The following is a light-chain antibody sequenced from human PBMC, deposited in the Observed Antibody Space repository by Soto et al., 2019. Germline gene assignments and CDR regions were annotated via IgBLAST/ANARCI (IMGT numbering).Light chain of an antibody. CDR1: ALPKQY. Sequence: SYELTQPPSVSVSPGQTARITCSGDALPKQYAYWYQQKPGQAPVLVIYKDSERPSGVPERFSGSSSGTTVTLTISGVQAVDAADYPCQSAHSSGTCAVFRGGTPLTVL. CDR3: QSAHSSGTCAV. CDR2: KDS. J-gene: IGLJ7*01. V-gene: IGLV3-25*03.